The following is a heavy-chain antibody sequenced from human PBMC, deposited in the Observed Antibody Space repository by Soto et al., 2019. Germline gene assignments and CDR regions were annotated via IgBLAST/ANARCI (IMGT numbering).Heavy chain of an antibody. CDR2: IWYDGSNK. CDR3: ARENGGHYDFWSGYLSVGSSPLRSYYGMDV. Sequence: GGSLRLSCAASGFTFSSYGMHWVRQAPGKGLEWVAVIWYDGSNKYYADSVKGRFTISRDNSKNTLYLQMNSLRAEDTAVYYCARENGGHYDFWSGYLSVGSSPLRSYYGMDVWGQGTTVTVSS. J-gene: IGHJ6*02. CDR1: GFTFSSYG. D-gene: IGHD3-3*01. V-gene: IGHV3-33*01.